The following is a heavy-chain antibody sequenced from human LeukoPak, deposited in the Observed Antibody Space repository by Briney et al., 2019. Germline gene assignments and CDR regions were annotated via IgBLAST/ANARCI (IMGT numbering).Heavy chain of an antibody. D-gene: IGHD6-19*01. Sequence: SETLSLTCTVSGGSISSYYWSWIRQPPGKGLEWIGYIYYSGSTNYNPSLKSRVTISVDTSKNQFSLKLSSVTAADTAVYYCAKGATQQWLVEFDYWGQGTLVTVSS. CDR1: GGSISSYY. CDR3: AKGATQQWLVEFDY. V-gene: IGHV4-59*08. J-gene: IGHJ4*02. CDR2: IYYSGST.